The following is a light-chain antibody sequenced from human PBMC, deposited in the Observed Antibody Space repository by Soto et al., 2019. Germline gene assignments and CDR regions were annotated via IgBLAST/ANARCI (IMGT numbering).Light chain of an antibody. J-gene: IGKJ2*01. CDR3: QQYNGYST. Sequence: DIQMTQSPSTLSASIGDRVTITCRASQSIGRWLAWYQQKPGTAPKLLIYGASSLESGVPSRFSGSGSGTGFTLTISSLQPDDFATYYCQQYNGYSTFGQGTKLEIK. CDR2: GAS. CDR1: QSIGRW. V-gene: IGKV1-5*01.